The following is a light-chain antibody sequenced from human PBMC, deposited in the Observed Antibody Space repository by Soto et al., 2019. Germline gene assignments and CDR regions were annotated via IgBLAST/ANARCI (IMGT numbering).Light chain of an antibody. Sequence: IHLTHSPSSLSASLGDRVTITCGASQGISSYLAWYQQKPGKVPKLLIYAASTLQSGVPSRFSGTGSGTDFTLTINRLEPEDFAVYYCQHFGDSPITFGQGTRLEIK. CDR3: QHFGDSPIT. V-gene: IGKV1-27*01. CDR1: QGISSY. J-gene: IGKJ5*01. CDR2: AAS.